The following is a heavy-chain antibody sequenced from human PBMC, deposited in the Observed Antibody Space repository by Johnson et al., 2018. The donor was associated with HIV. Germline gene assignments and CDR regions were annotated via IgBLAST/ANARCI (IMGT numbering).Heavy chain of an antibody. V-gene: IGHV3-66*01. CDR1: GFTVSSNY. J-gene: IGHJ3*02. D-gene: IGHD6-6*01. Sequence: MLLVESGGGLVQPGGSLRLSCAASGFTVSSNYMSWVRQAPGKGLEWVSVIYSGGSTYYADSVKGRFTISRDNSKNTLYLQMNSLRAEDTAVYYCARDFSSSSNACDIWGQGTMVTVSS. CDR3: ARDFSSSSNACDI. CDR2: IYSGGST.